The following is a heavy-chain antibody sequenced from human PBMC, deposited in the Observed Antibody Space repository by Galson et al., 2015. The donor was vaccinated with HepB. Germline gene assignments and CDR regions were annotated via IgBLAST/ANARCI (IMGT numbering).Heavy chain of an antibody. CDR2: IIPLSGTV. Sequence: SVKVSCKASGHAFSSYAITWVRQAPGQGLGWMGEIIPLSGTVNYAQGFQGRVTITVDKSTSTSYMELTSLRSEDTAVYFCARVFRTATLGAFDTWGQGTMIIVSS. D-gene: IGHD2-15*01. J-gene: IGHJ3*02. CDR1: GHAFSSYA. V-gene: IGHV1-69*06. CDR3: ARVFRTATLGAFDT.